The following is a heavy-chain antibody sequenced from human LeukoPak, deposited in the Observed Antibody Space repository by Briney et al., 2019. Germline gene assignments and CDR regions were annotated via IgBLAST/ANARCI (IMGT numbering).Heavy chain of an antibody. V-gene: IGHV4-4*07. Sequence: SGTLSLPFPVSGGSISSYYWSWIRPPAGKGLEWIGRIYTSGSTNYNPSLKSRVTMSVDTSKNQFSLKLSSVTAADTAVYYCARDRCSSTSCYGPLEYNWFDPWGQGTLVTVSS. CDR2: IYTSGST. D-gene: IGHD2-2*01. J-gene: IGHJ5*02. CDR3: ARDRCSSTSCYGPLEYNWFDP. CDR1: GGSISSYY.